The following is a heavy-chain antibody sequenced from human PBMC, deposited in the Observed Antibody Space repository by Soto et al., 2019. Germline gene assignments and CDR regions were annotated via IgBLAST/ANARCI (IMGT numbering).Heavy chain of an antibody. CDR1: GFTFSSYA. CDR2: ISGSGGST. V-gene: IGHV3-23*01. J-gene: IGHJ4*02. CDR3: AKANCSSTSCYLGFDY. D-gene: IGHD2-2*01. Sequence: PGGSLRLSCAASGFTFSSYAISWVRQAPGKGLEWVSAISGSGGSTYYADSVKGRFTISRDNSKNTLYLQMNSLRAEDTAVYYCAKANCSSTSCYLGFDYWGQGTLVTVS.